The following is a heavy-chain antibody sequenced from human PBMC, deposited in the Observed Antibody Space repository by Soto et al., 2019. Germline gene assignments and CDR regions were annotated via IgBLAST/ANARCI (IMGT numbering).Heavy chain of an antibody. V-gene: IGHV1-69*01. J-gene: IGHJ6*01. CDR2: IIPIFGTA. CDR1: GGTFSSYA. Sequence: QVQLVQSGAEVKKPGSSVKVSCKASGGTFSSYAISWVRQAPGQGLEWMGGIIPIFGTANYAQKFQGRVTITADESTSTAYMELSSLRSEDTAVYYCARNWGGDWHQCYYGMDVWGQGTTVTVSS. CDR3: ARNWGGDWHQCYYGMDV. D-gene: IGHD2-21*02.